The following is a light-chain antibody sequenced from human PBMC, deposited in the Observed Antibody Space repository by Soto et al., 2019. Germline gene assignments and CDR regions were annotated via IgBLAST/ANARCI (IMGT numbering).Light chain of an antibody. Sequence: QSVLTQPPSASGTPGQRVIISCSGSSSNIGSNYVYWYQQLPGTAPKLLIFRNNQRPSGVPDRFSGSKSGTSASLAISGLRSEDEADYYCAAWDDSLSGAVFGGGTQVTVL. CDR3: AAWDDSLSGAV. CDR1: SSNIGSNY. CDR2: RNN. J-gene: IGLJ7*01. V-gene: IGLV1-47*01.